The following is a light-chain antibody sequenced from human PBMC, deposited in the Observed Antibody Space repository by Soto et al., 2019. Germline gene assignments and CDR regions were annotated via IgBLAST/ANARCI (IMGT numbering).Light chain of an antibody. J-gene: IGKJ1*01. CDR3: QQYNNWPPWT. V-gene: IGKV3-15*01. Sequence: DIELTQSPATLSVSPGERVTLSCRASQSVSDKLAWYQQKPGQAPRLLIYAASSRASGIPARFSGSGSGTDFTLTISSLQSEDFAVYYCQQYNNWPPWTFGQGTKVDIK. CDR1: QSVSDK. CDR2: AAS.